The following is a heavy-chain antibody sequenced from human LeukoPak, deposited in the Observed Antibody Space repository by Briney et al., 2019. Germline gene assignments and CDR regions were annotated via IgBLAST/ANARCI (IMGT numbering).Heavy chain of an antibody. CDR2: ISPHSGFT. V-gene: IGHV1-2*02. CDR1: GYTLTDHY. J-gene: IGHJ3*02. CDR3: ARQTGDDALDI. Sequence: GASVKVSCKASGYTLTDHYIHWVRQAPGQGLEWMGWISPHSGFTMYPQRFQGRVTMTTDTSISTAFLEVRRLRSDDTAAYYCARQTGDDALDIWGQGTMITVYS. D-gene: IGHD7-27*01.